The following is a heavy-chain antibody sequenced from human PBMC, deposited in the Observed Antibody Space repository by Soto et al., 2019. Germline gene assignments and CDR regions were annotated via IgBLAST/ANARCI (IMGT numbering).Heavy chain of an antibody. Sequence: ETLSLTCSVSGGTISGYYWTWIRQPAGKGLEWIGRIYSSGNIKYNPSLQSRVTMSLDTSNNQFSLRLTSVTAADTAVYYCARGQRFSDWFDPWGQGTLVTVSS. CDR3: ARGQRFSDWFDP. CDR2: IYSSGNI. CDR1: GGTISGYY. D-gene: IGHD3-3*01. J-gene: IGHJ5*02. V-gene: IGHV4-4*07.